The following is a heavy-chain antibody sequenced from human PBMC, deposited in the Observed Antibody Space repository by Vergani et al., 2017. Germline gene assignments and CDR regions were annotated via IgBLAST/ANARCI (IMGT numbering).Heavy chain of an antibody. CDR2: INHSGST. D-gene: IGHD3-22*01. Sequence: QVQLQQWGAGLLKPSETLSLTCAVYGGSFSGYYWSWIRQPPGKGLEWIGEINHSGSTNYNPSLKSRVTISVDTSKNQFSLKLSSVTAADTAVYYCARGIGYYDDSSGPRYFDLWGRGTLVTVSS. CDR1: GGSFSGYY. V-gene: IGHV4-34*01. CDR3: ARGIGYYDDSSGPRYFDL. J-gene: IGHJ2*01.